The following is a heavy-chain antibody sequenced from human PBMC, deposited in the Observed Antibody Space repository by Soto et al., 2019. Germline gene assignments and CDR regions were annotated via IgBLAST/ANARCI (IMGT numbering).Heavy chain of an antibody. D-gene: IGHD5-12*01. CDR1: GGSISSGDYY. CDR3: ARVGGLGSTMNFDY. J-gene: IGHJ4*02. V-gene: IGHV4-30-4*01. Sequence: PSETLSLTCTVSGGSISSGDYYWSWIRQPPGKGLEWIGYIYYSGSTYYNPSLKSRVTISVDTSKNQFSLKVSSVTAADTAVYYCARVGGLGSTMNFDYWGQGTLVTVSS. CDR2: IYYSGST.